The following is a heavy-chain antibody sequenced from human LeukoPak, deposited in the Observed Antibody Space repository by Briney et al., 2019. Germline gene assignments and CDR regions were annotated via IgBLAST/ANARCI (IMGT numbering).Heavy chain of an antibody. CDR2: FSGSGAST. D-gene: IGHD6-13*01. V-gene: IGHV3-23*01. J-gene: IGHJ4*02. CDR3: ARDVVAAAGFDY. CDR1: GFTFSTFA. Sequence: GGSLRLSCAASGFTFSTFAMSWVRQAPGTGLEWVSCFSGSGASTYYADSVKGRFTISRDNSKNTLYLQMNSLRAEDTAVYYCARDVVAAAGFDYWGQGTLVTVSS.